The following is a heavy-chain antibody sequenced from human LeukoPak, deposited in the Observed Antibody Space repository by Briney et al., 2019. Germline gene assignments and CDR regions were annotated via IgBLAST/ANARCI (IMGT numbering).Heavy chain of an antibody. CDR1: GGTFNSYA. CDR2: IIPILAIA. D-gene: IGHD6-13*01. J-gene: IGHJ4*02. CDR3: AELPAAGRNFDY. V-gene: IGHV1-69*04. Sequence: SVTVSCNASGGTFNSYAISWVRQAPGQGLEWMGRIIPILAIANYAQRFKGRVTITADKSTSTVYMELSSLRSEDTAVYYCAELPAAGRNFDYWGQGTLVTVSS.